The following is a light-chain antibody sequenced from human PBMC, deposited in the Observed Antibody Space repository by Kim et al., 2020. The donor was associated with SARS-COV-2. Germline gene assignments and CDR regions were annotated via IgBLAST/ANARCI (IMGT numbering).Light chain of an antibody. J-gene: IGKJ4*01. CDR2: DAS. CDR1: QSISSY. CDR3: QQRGDWPLT. V-gene: IGKV3-11*01. Sequence: EIVLTQSPATLSLSPGARATLSCRASQSISSYLAWYQQKPGQAPRLLIYDASNRATGIPARFSGSGSGTDFTLTISSLESEDFAVYYCQQRGDWPLTFGGGTKVDIK.